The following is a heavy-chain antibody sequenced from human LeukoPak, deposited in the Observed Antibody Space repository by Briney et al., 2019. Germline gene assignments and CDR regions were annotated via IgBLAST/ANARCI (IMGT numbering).Heavy chain of an antibody. Sequence: SETLSLTCAVYGGSFSDYYWNWIRQPPKKGLEWIGEINHSGSTNYNPSLKGRVTMSVDTSKNQFSLKLSSVTAADTAVYYCARGQYYSDPSAYPDFDYWGQGTLFVVSS. CDR2: INHSGST. V-gene: IGHV4-34*01. D-gene: IGHD3-22*01. CDR1: GGSFSDYY. CDR3: ARGQYYSDPSAYPDFDY. J-gene: IGHJ4*02.